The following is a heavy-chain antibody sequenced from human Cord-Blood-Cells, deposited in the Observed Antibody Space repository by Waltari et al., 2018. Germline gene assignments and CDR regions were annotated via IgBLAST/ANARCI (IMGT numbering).Heavy chain of an antibody. CDR1: GGTFSSYA. D-gene: IGHD5-18*01. V-gene: IGHV1-69*12. CDR3: ARAGGYSYGHYYYYGMDV. Sequence: QVQLVQSGAEVKKPGSSVKVSCKASGGTFSSYAISWVRQAPGQGLEWMGGIIPIFGTANYAQKVQGRVTITADEATSTAYMERSSLRSEDTAVYYCARAGGYSYGHYYYYGMDVWGQGTTVTVSS. J-gene: IGHJ6*02. CDR2: IIPIFGTA.